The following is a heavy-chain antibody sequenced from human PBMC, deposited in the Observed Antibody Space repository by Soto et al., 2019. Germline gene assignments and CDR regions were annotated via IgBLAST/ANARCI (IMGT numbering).Heavy chain of an antibody. CDR1: GFTFSSYA. J-gene: IGHJ1*01. Sequence: PGGSLRLSCAASGFTFSSYAMHWVRQAPGKGLEWVAVISYDGSNKYYADSVKGRFTISRDNSKNTLYLQMNSLRAEDTAVYYCARDFTRAVPDAEYFQHWGQGTLVTVSS. CDR2: ISYDGSNK. V-gene: IGHV3-30-3*01. CDR3: ARDFTRAVPDAEYFQH.